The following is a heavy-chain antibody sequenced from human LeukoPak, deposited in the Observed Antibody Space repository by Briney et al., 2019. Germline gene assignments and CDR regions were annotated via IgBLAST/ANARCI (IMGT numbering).Heavy chain of an antibody. CDR1: GGSITTHNFY. J-gene: IGHJ4*02. CDR3: ADFDFDH. Sequence: PSETLSLTCTVSGGSITTHNFYWGWVRQPPGKGLTWIGGISDDGSPFYNPSLQSRLTISIDTSKNQFSLRLTSVTAADTALYYCADFDFDHWGQGTLVTVSS. CDR2: ISDDGSP. V-gene: IGHV4-39*01.